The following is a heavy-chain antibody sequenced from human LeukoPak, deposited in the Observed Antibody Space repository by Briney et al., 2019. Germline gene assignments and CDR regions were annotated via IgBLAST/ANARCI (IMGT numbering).Heavy chain of an antibody. CDR2: IYWDDDK. J-gene: IGHJ4*02. Sequence: SGPTLVNPTQTLTLTCTFSGFSLSNSGGGVGWIRQPPGKALEWLALIYWDDDKRYSPSLKSRLTITKDTSKNQVVLTMTNMDPVDTATYYCAHNAGGYSYGYPPYFDYWGQGTLVTVSS. D-gene: IGHD5-18*01. CDR3: AHNAGGYSYGYPPYFDY. V-gene: IGHV2-5*02. CDR1: GFSLSNSGGG.